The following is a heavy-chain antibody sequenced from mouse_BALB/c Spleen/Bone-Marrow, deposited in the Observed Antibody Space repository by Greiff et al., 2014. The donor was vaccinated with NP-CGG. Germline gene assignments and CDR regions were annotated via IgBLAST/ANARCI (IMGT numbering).Heavy chain of an antibody. J-gene: IGHJ4*01. Sequence: VQLKESGPELVKPGASVKMSCKASGYTFTDYYMKWVKQSHGKSLEWVGDINPNNGDTFYNQEFKGKATLTVDKSSSTAYMQLDSLTSEDSALYYCARSDYGYYYYAMDYWGQGTSVTVSS. D-gene: IGHD2-1*01. CDR1: GYTFTDYY. CDR2: INPNNGDT. CDR3: ARSDYGYYYYAMDY. V-gene: IGHV1-26*01.